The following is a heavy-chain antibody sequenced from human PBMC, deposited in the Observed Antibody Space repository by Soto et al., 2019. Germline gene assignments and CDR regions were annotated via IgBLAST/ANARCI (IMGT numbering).Heavy chain of an antibody. Sequence: QVQLQESGPGLVKPSETLSLTCTVSGGSISSYYWSWIRQPPGKGREWIGYIYYSGSTNYNPSPKSRVTISVDTSKNQFSLKLSSVTAADTAVYYCARGGGDIVVVPAAIRYYYYGMDVWGQGTTVTVSS. CDR1: GGSISSYY. CDR2: IYYSGST. V-gene: IGHV4-59*01. CDR3: ARGGGDIVVVPAAIRYYYYGMDV. J-gene: IGHJ6*02. D-gene: IGHD2-2*02.